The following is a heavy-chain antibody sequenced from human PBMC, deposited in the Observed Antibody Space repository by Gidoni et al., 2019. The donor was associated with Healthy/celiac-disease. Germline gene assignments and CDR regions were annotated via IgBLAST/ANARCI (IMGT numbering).Heavy chain of an antibody. V-gene: IGHV4-59*01. Sequence: QVQLQESGPGLVKPSETLSLTCTVPGGSISSYYWSWIRQPPGKGLEWIGYIYYSGSTNYNPSLKSRVTISVDTSKNQFSLKLSSVTAADTAVYYCAREFRGYSSGWSSDHYYFDYWGQGTLVTVSS. CDR3: AREFRGYSSGWSSDHYYFDY. D-gene: IGHD6-19*01. CDR2: IYYSGST. CDR1: GGSISSYY. J-gene: IGHJ4*02.